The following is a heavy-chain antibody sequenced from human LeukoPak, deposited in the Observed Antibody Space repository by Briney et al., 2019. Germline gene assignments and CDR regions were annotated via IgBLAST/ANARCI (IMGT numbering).Heavy chain of an antibody. J-gene: IGHJ4*02. V-gene: IGHV3-15*01. CDR3: KCEYYDILTGYYRYYFDY. Sequence: PGGSLRLSCAASGFTFSNAWMSWVRQAPGKGLEWVGRIKSKTDGGTTDYAAPVKGRFTISRDDSKNTLYLQMNSLKTEDTAVYYCKCEYYDILTGYYRYYFDYWGQGTLVTVSS. CDR2: IKSKTDGGTT. CDR1: GFTFSNAW. D-gene: IGHD3-9*01.